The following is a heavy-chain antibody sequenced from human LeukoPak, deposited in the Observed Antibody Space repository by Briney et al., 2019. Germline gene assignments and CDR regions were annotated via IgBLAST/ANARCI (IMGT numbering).Heavy chain of an antibody. CDR2: IYYSGST. CDR3: ARQSYTAYYYYGMDV. CDR1: GGSISSYY. J-gene: IGHJ6*02. Sequence: SDTLSLTCTVSGGSISSYYWSWIRQPPGKGLEWIGNIYYSGSTNYNPSLKSRVTISVDTSKNQFSLRLSSVTAADTAVYYCARQSYTAYYYYGMDVWGQGTTVTVSS. D-gene: IGHD3-10*01. V-gene: IGHV4-59*08.